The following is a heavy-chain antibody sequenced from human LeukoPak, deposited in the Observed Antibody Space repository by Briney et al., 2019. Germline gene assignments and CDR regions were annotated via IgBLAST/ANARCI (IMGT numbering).Heavy chain of an antibody. D-gene: IGHD3-16*02. CDR1: GYTFTSYG. J-gene: IGHJ6*03. CDR2: ISAYNGNT. V-gene: IGHV1-18*01. CDR3: ARCDYVWGSYRPSGDYYYYMDV. Sequence: ASVKVSCKASGYTFTSYGIIWVRQAPGQGLEWMGWISAYNGNTNYAQKLQGRVTMTTDTSTSTAYMELRSLRSDDTAVYYCARCDYVWGSYRPSGDYYYYMDVWGKGTTVTISS.